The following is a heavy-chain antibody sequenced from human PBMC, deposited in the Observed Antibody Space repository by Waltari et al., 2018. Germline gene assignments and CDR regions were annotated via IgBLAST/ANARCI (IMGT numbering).Heavy chain of an antibody. Sequence: QVHLLQSGDEVKTPGASVKVPCKASAYTFSTYGLTWVRQAPGQGLEWLGWISAHDGNTNYAPSLQDRVTLTTDTSTYTAYMELNSLRPDDTAVYYCATAVGGNMEFDSWGHGSLVTVSS. D-gene: IGHD6-19*01. J-gene: IGHJ4*01. CDR3: ATAVGGNMEFDS. CDR2: ISAHDGNT. V-gene: IGHV1-18*01. CDR1: AYTFSTYG.